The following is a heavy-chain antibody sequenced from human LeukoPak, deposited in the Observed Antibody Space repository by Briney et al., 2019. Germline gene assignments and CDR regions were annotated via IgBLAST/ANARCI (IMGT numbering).Heavy chain of an antibody. CDR1: GFTFSSYS. CDR3: AREISSLTTVTTSDHFDY. D-gene: IGHD4-17*01. J-gene: IGHJ4*02. Sequence: GGSLPLSCAASGFTFSSYSMNWVRQAPGKGLEWVSSISSSSSYIYYADSVKGRFTISRDNAKNSLYLQMNSLRAEDTAVYYCAREISSLTTVTTSDHFDYWGQGTLVTVSS. CDR2: ISSSSSYI. V-gene: IGHV3-21*01.